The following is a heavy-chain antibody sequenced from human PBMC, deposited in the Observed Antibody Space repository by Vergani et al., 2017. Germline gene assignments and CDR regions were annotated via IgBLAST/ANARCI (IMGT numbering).Heavy chain of an antibody. Sequence: EVQLVQSGAEVKKPGASLRISCKGSGYSFTSYWISWVRQMPGKGLEWMGRIDPSDSYTNYSPSFQGHVTISADKSISTAYLQWSSLKASDTAMYYCARVGWSYYDSSGYYYAPGGWFDPWGQATLVTVSS. D-gene: IGHD3-22*01. CDR1: GYSFTSYW. CDR2: IDPSDSYT. V-gene: IGHV5-10-1*03. CDR3: ARVGWSYYDSSGYYYAPGGWFDP. J-gene: IGHJ5*02.